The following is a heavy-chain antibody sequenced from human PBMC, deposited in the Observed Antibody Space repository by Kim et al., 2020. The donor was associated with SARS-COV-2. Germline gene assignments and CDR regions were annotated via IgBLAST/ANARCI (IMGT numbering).Heavy chain of an antibody. D-gene: IGHD6-13*01. Sequence: SVKVSCTASGGTFKSHTITWVRQAPGQGLEWMGGLIPILGSENYAPKFQDRVTITADEYRTTAFMELSSLTSDDTAVYFCARHLGPIAAAGTDWFDPWGQGTLVTVSS. J-gene: IGHJ5*01. CDR2: LIPILGSE. V-gene: IGHV1-69*13. CDR1: GGTFKSHT. CDR3: ARHLGPIAAAGTDWFDP.